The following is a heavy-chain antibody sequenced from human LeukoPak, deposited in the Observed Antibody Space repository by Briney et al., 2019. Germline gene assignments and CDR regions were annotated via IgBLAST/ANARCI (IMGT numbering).Heavy chain of an antibody. J-gene: IGHJ4*02. CDR1: GGSISSYY. CDR2: IYSTGST. V-gene: IGHV4-4*07. Sequence: SETLSLTCTVSGGSISSYYWSWIRQPAGKGLEWIGRIYSTGSTNYNPSLKSRVTMSVDTSKNQFSLRLGSVTAADTAVYYCARQIASAGTAGFDFWGQGALVTVSS. D-gene: IGHD6-13*01. CDR3: ARQIASAGTAGFDF.